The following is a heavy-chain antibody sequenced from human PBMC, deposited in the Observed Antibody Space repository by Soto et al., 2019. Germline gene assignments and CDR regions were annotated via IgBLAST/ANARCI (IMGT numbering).Heavy chain of an antibody. Sequence: PSQTLSLTCVISGDSVSSNSAAWNWIRQSPSRGLEWLGRTYYRSKWYNDYAVSVKSRITINPDTSKNQFSLQLNSVTPEDTAVYYCARNPGVPAAPLYGMDVWGQGTTVTVSS. D-gene: IGHD2-2*01. CDR3: ARNPGVPAAPLYGMDV. CDR2: TYYRSKWYN. CDR1: GDSVSSNSAA. J-gene: IGHJ6*02. V-gene: IGHV6-1*01.